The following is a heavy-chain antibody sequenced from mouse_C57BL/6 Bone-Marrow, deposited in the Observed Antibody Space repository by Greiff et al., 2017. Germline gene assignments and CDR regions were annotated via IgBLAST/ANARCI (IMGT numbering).Heavy chain of an antibody. Sequence: VQLQQSGAELVRPGASVKLSCTASGFNIKDDYMHWVKQRPEQGLEWIGWIDPENGDTEYASKFQGKATITADTSSNTAYLQLSSLTSENTAVYYCTAVLYPYCVDYWGQGTTLTVSS. CDR1: GFNIKDDY. CDR2: IDPENGDT. J-gene: IGHJ2*01. V-gene: IGHV14-4*01. D-gene: IGHD2-12*01. CDR3: TAVLYPYCVDY.